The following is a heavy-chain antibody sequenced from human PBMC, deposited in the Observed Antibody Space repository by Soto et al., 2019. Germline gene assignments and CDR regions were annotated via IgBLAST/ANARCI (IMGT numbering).Heavy chain of an antibody. CDR1: GYTFTGYY. CDR2: INPNSGGT. J-gene: IGHJ6*02. V-gene: IGHV1-2*02. CDR3: ARTPRSIAAAGTDYYYGMDV. Sequence: VASVKVSCKASGYTFTGYYMHWVRQAPGQGLEWMGWINPNSGGTNYAQKFQGRVTMTRDTSISTAYMELSRLRSDDTAVYYCARTPRSIAAAGTDYYYGMDVWGQGTTVTVSS. D-gene: IGHD6-13*01.